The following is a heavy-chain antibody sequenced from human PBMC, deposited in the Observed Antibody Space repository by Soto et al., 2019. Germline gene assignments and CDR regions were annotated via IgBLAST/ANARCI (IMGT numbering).Heavy chain of an antibody. CDR3: ARQALASAADIIWFDP. D-gene: IGHD2-2*01. CDR2: IFYNGIT. CDR1: GGSINGYY. Sequence: SETLSLTCTVSGGSINGYYWSWIRQPPGKELELIGYIFYNGITNYNPSLKSRVTISIDTSENHFSLKLSSVTAADTAVYYCARQALASAADIIWFDPWGQGILVTVSS. J-gene: IGHJ5*02. V-gene: IGHV4-59*08.